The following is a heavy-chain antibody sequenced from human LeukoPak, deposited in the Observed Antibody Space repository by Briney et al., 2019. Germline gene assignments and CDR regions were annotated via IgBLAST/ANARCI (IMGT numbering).Heavy chain of an antibody. CDR3: ASPTVGYGY. D-gene: IGHD3-16*01. CDR2: ISYDGSNK. Sequence: GRSLRLSCAASGFTFSSYAMHWVRQAPGKGLEWVAVISYDGSNKYYADSVKGRFTISRDNSKNTLYLQMNSLRAEDTAVYYCASPTVGYGYWGQGTLVTVSS. J-gene: IGHJ4*02. V-gene: IGHV3-30*04. CDR1: GFTFSSYA.